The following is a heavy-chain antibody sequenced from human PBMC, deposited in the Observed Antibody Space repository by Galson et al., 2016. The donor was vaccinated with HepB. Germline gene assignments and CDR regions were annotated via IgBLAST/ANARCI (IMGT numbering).Heavy chain of an antibody. V-gene: IGHV3-48*02. CDR1: GFTFSSYS. CDR3: ARAPERENNWFDP. CDR2: ISSSSSII. J-gene: IGHJ5*02. Sequence: SLRLSCAASGFTFSSYSMNWLRQAPGKGLEWVAFISSSSSIIHYVDSVGGRFTISRDNGKNSLYLQMNSLRDDDTAVYYCARAPERENNWFDPWGQGTLVTVSS.